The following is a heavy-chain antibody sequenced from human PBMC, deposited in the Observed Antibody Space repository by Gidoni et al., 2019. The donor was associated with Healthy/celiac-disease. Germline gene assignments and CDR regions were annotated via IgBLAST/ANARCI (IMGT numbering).Heavy chain of an antibody. CDR1: GGSISSGGYY. CDR3: ARGPYYYDSSGYLNYYYGMDV. D-gene: IGHD3-22*01. J-gene: IGHJ6*02. Sequence: QVQLQESGPGLVKPSQTLSLTCTVSGGSISSGGYYWSWIRQHPGKGLEWIGYIYYSGSTYYNPSLKSRVTISVDTSKNQFSLKLSSVTAADTAVYYCARGPYYYDSSGYLNYYYGMDVWGQGTTVTVSS. CDR2: IYYSGST. V-gene: IGHV4-31*03.